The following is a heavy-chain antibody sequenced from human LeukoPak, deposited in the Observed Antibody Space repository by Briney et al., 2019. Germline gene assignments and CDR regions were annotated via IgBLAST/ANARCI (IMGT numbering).Heavy chain of an antibody. CDR2: IKQDGSEK. Sequence: PGGSLRLSCAASGFTFSSYWMSWVRQAPGKGLEWVANIKQDGSEKYYVDSVKGRFTISRDNAKNSLYLQMNSLRAEDTAVYYCAXEYYXFWSXYYADYWGQGTLVTVSS. CDR3: AXEYYXFWSXYYADY. D-gene: IGHD3-3*01. V-gene: IGHV3-7*03. J-gene: IGHJ4*02. CDR1: GFTFSSYW.